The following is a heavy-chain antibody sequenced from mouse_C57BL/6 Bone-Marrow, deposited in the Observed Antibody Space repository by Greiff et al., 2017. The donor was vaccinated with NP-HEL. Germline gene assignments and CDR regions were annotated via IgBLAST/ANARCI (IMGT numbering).Heavy chain of an antibody. J-gene: IGHJ3*01. CDR3: ARGDGYYGGTY. CDR2: IDPSDSYT. Sequence: QVQLQQSGAELVMPGASVKLSCKASGYTFTSYWMHWVKQRPGQGLEWIGEIDPSDSYTNYNQKFKGKSTLTVDKSSSTAYMQLSSLTSEDSAVYYCARGDGYYGGTYWGQGTLVTVSA. CDR1: GYTFTSYW. D-gene: IGHD2-3*01. V-gene: IGHV1-69*01.